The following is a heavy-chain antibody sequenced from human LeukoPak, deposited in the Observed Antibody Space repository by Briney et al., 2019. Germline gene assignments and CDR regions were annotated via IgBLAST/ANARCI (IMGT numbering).Heavy chain of an antibody. CDR1: GGSLSAYY. J-gene: IGHJ5*02. CDR3: ASTYGDSGYNWFDP. D-gene: IGHD4-17*01. Sequence: SETLSLTCAVYGGSLSAYYWTWIRQPPGKGLEWIGEINHGGSTNYNPSLKSRVTISVDTSKNQFSLKLSSVTAADTAVYYCASTYGDSGYNWFDPWGQGTLVTVSS. V-gene: IGHV4-34*01. CDR2: INHGGST.